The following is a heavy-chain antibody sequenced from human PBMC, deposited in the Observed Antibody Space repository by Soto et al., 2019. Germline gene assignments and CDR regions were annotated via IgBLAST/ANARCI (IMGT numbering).Heavy chain of an antibody. CDR1: GFTFASYT. D-gene: IGHD2-2*01. CDR3: AKDRYCGSTSCSSLNS. J-gene: IGHJ5*02. V-gene: IGHV3-23*01. Sequence: GGSLRLSCAASGFTFASYTMTWVRQAPGKGLGWVSVISGRAGNTYYADSVKGRFTISRDNSKNTLYLYMSSLRAEDTALYYCAKDRYCGSTSCSSLNSWGQGTLVTVSS. CDR2: ISGRAGNT.